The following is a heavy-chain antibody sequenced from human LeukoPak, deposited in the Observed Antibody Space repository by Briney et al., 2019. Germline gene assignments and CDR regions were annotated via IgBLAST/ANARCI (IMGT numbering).Heavy chain of an antibody. J-gene: IGHJ4*02. V-gene: IGHV3-7*02. D-gene: IGHD3-10*01. CDR1: GFTFSSYW. Sequence: GGSLRLSCAASGFTFSSYWMNWVRQAPGKGLEWVANIKQDGSEKYYVDSVKGRFTISRDNAKNSLYLQMNSLRAEDTAVYYCATQDYYGSGSYTVWGQGTLVTVSS. CDR2: IKQDGSEK. CDR3: ATQDYYGSGSYTV.